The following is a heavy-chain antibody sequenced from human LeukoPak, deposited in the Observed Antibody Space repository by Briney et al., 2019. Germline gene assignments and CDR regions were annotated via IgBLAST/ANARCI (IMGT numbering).Heavy chain of an antibody. CDR2: IIPIFSIA. CDR3: ARAARGGSLIAAAVTGYYYYGMDV. Sequence: SVKVSCKASGGTFSSYAISWVRQAPGQGLEWMGRIIPIFSIANYAQKFQGRVTITADKSTSTAYMELSSLRSEDTAVYYCARAARGGSLIAAAVTGYYYYGMDVWGQGTTVTVSS. V-gene: IGHV1-69*04. J-gene: IGHJ6*02. CDR1: GGTFSSYA. D-gene: IGHD6-13*01.